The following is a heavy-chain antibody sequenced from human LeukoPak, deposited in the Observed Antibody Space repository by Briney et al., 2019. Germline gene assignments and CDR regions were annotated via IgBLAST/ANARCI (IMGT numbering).Heavy chain of an antibody. Sequence: SQTLSLTCTVSGGSINSGGYYWSWIRQPPGKGLEWIGYIFHTGNTYYNPSLKSRVTISVDTSKNQFSLKLSSVTAADTAVYYCAKGYSSSPGMFDYWGQGTLVTVSS. V-gene: IGHV4-30-2*01. J-gene: IGHJ4*02. CDR1: GGSINSGGYY. CDR3: AKGYSSSPGMFDY. CDR2: IFHTGNT. D-gene: IGHD6-13*01.